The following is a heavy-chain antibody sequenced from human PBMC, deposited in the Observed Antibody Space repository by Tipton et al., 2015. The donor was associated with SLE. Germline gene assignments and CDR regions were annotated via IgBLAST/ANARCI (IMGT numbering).Heavy chain of an antibody. D-gene: IGHD2/OR15-2a*01. Sequence: TLSLTCTVSGGSIEYGSYYWGWIRQPAGKGLEWIGRIDASGITNYNPSLKGRVSMSASRSKNQLSLKVTSVTAADTAVYYCARDNRGLLAGYYSYYYYMDVWGKGTTVTVSS. J-gene: IGHJ6*03. CDR3: ARDNRGLLAGYYSYYYYMDV. CDR2: IDASGIT. CDR1: GGSIEYGSYY. V-gene: IGHV4-61*02.